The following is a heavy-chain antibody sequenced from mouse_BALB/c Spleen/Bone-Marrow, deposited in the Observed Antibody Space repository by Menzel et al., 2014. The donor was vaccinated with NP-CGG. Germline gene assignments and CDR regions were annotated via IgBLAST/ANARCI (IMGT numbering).Heavy chain of an antibody. V-gene: IGHV1-69*02. Sequence: VQLQQSGAELVKPGASVKLSCKASGYTFTSYWMHWVKQRPGQGLEWIGEIDPSDSYTNYNQKFKGKATLTVDKSSSTAYMQLSSLTSEDSAVYYCARSRGYYDYWYLDVWGAGTTVTVSS. D-gene: IGHD2-4*01. CDR2: IDPSDSYT. J-gene: IGHJ1*01. CDR3: ARSRGYYDYWYLDV. CDR1: GYTFTSYW.